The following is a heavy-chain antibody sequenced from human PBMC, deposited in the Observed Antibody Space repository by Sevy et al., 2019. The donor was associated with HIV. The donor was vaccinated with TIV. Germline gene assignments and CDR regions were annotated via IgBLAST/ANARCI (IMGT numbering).Heavy chain of an antibody. J-gene: IGHJ6*02. CDR1: GYTFTGYY. V-gene: IGHV1-2*06. CDR2: INPNSGGT. CDR3: ARGDIVVVPAARYYYYYGMDV. Sequence: ASVKVSCKASGYTFTGYYMHWVRQAPGQGLEWMGRINPNSGGTNYAQKFQGRVTMTRDTSISTAYMELSRLRSDDTAVYYCARGDIVVVPAARYYYYYGMDVWCQGTTVTVSS. D-gene: IGHD2-2*01.